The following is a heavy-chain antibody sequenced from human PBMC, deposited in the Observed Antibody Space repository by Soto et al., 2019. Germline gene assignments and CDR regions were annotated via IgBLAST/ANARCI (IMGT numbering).Heavy chain of an antibody. J-gene: IGHJ5*02. CDR3: ARGRGYCAGTNCYLDP. CDR2: ISSSGSTI. V-gene: IGHV3-48*02. Sequence: GGALRLSCAGSGVSFSSHSVKWVRQAPGKGLEWVSYISSSGSTIYYADSVKGRFTISRDNAKNSLYLQMNSLRDDDTAVYYYARGRGYCAGTNCYLDP. CDR1: GVSFSSHS. D-gene: IGHD2-2*01.